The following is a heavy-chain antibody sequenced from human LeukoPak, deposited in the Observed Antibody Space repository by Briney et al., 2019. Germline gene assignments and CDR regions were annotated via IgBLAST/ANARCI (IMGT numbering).Heavy chain of an antibody. CDR1: RGTFSSYA. Sequence: GSSVKVSCKASRGTFSSYAINWVRQAPGQGLEWMGGIIPIFGTANYAQKFQGRVTLTADKSTSTAYMELSSLRSEDTAVYYCARESAADTPFDYWGQGTLVTVSS. CDR3: ARESAADTPFDY. J-gene: IGHJ4*02. V-gene: IGHV1-69*06. CDR2: IIPIFGTA. D-gene: IGHD2-15*01.